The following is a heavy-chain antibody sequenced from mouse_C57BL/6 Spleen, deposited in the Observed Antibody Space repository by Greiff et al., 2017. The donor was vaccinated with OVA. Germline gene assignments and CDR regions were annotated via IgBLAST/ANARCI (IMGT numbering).Heavy chain of an antibody. CDR3: ARSYGSSYDY. Sequence: EVKLVESGGGLVKPGGSLKLSCAASGFTFSDYGMHWVRQAPEKGLEWVAYISSGSSTIYYADTVKGRFTISRDNAKNTLSLQMTSLRSEDTAMDYCARSYGSSYDYWGQGTTLTVSS. CDR1: GFTFSDYG. V-gene: IGHV5-17*01. CDR2: ISSGSSTI. J-gene: IGHJ2*01. D-gene: IGHD1-1*01.